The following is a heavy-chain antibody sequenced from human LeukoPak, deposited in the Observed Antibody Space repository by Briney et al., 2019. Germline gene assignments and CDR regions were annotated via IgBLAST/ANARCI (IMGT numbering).Heavy chain of an antibody. Sequence: GGSLRLSCAASGFTFSSYAMSWVRQAPGKGLEWVSVISSSGGSTYYADSVKGRFTISRDNSKNTLYLQMNSLRAEDTAVYYCAKDVVVTAINYFDYWGQGTLVTVSS. D-gene: IGHD2-21*02. CDR1: GFTFSSYA. CDR2: ISSSGGST. J-gene: IGHJ4*02. V-gene: IGHV3-23*01. CDR3: AKDVVVTAINYFDY.